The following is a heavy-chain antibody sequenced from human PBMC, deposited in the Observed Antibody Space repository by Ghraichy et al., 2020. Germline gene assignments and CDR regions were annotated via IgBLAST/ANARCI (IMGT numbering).Heavy chain of an antibody. CDR2: IYYSGST. Sequence: SETLSLTCTVSGGSISSGDYYWSWIRQPPGKGLEWIGYIYYSGSTYYNPSLKSRVTISVDTSKNQFSLKLSSVTAADTAVYYCARRSGRYCSGGSCYSDGMDVWGQGTTVTVCS. J-gene: IGHJ6*02. D-gene: IGHD2-15*01. CDR3: ARRSGRYCSGGSCYSDGMDV. V-gene: IGHV4-30-4*02. CDR1: GGSISSGDYY.